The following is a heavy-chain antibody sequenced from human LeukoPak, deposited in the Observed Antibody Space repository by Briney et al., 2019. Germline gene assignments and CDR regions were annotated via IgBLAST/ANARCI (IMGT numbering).Heavy chain of an antibody. CDR1: GFTFSSYG. CDR2: ISTSSSSI. D-gene: IGHD3-10*01. J-gene: IGHJ4*02. CDR3: ARVSLYYGSGTYYPPDY. V-gene: IGHV3-21*01. Sequence: GGSLRLSCAASGFTFSSYGMHWVRQAPGEGLEWVSSISTSSSSIYYADSVKGRFTISRDNAKNSLYLQMNSLRAEDTAVYYCARVSLYYGSGTYYPPDYWGQGTLVTVSS.